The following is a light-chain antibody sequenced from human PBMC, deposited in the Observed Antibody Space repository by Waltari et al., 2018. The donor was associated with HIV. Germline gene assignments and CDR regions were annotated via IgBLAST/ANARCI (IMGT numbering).Light chain of an antibody. Sequence: QSVLTQPPSVSAAPGQRVTISCSGSSSNIGNNYVSCYQQLPRTAPKLLIYDNNKRPSGIPDRFSASKSGTSATLAITGLQTGDEADYYCGTWDSSLSAFVFGTGTTVTVL. J-gene: IGLJ1*01. CDR3: GTWDSSLSAFV. V-gene: IGLV1-51*01. CDR1: SSNIGNNY. CDR2: DNN.